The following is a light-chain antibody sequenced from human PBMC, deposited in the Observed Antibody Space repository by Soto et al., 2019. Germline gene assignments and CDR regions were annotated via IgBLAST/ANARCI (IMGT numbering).Light chain of an antibody. V-gene: IGKV1-39*01. Sequence: DIQMTQSPSSLSASVGDRVTITCRPSQSIASYLNWYQQRPGKAPKLLIYSASTLESGVPSRFSGGVSGTDLSLSISSLQPEDFASYYCQQSYKTPWTFGQGTKVEIK. CDR3: QQSYKTPWT. CDR2: SAS. CDR1: QSIASY. J-gene: IGKJ1*01.